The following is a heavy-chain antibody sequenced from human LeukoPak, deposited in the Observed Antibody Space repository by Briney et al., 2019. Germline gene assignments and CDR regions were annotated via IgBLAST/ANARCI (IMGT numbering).Heavy chain of an antibody. Sequence: SETLSLTCTVPGGSISSYYWSWIRQPPGKGLEWIGYIYYSGSTNYNPSLKSRVTISVDTSKNQFSLKLSSVTAADTAVYYCARGIAAAGTSVWGQGTLVTVSS. CDR3: ARGIAAAGTSV. D-gene: IGHD6-13*01. CDR1: GGSISSYY. V-gene: IGHV4-59*01. J-gene: IGHJ4*02. CDR2: IYYSGST.